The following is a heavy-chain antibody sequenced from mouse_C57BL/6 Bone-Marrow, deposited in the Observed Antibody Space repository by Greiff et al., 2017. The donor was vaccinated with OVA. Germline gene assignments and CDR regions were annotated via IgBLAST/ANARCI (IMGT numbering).Heavy chain of an antibody. CDR1: GFTFSSYG. CDR3: ARKGLRRRWFAD. J-gene: IGHJ3*01. Sequence: EVKLMESGGDLVKPGGSLKLSCAASGFTFSSYGMSWVRQTPDKRLEWVATISSGGSYTYYPESVKGRFTIARDNAKNTLYLQMSSLKSEDTAMYYGARKGLRRRWFADWGQGTLVTVSA. CDR2: ISSGGSYT. D-gene: IGHD2-4*01. V-gene: IGHV5-6*01.